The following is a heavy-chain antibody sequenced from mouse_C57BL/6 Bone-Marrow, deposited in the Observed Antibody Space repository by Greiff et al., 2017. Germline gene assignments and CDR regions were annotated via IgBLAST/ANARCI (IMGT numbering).Heavy chain of an antibody. CDR3: ARGGVYGSSLT. Sequence: QVQLQQPGAELVKPGASVKLSCKASGYTFTSYWMHWVKQRPGPGLEWIGMIHPNSGSTNYNEKFKSKATLTVDKTSSTAYMQLSSLTSEDSAVYYCARGGVYGSSLTWGQGTTLTVSS. CDR1: GYTFTSYW. D-gene: IGHD1-1*01. V-gene: IGHV1-64*01. J-gene: IGHJ2*01. CDR2: IHPNSGST.